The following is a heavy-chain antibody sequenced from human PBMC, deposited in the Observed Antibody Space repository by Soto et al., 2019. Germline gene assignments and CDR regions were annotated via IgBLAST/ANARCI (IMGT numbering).Heavy chain of an antibody. CDR1: GGTFSSYA. V-gene: IGHV1-69*01. J-gene: IGHJ6*02. CDR3: ARGRDIVVVPAAMDSTPDSYYGMDV. Sequence: QVQLVQSGAEVKKPGSSVKVSCKASGGTFSSYAISWVRQAPGQGLEWMGGIIPIFGTANYAQKFQGRVTITADESTSTAYMELRSLRSEDTAVYYCARGRDIVVVPAAMDSTPDSYYGMDVWGQGTTVTVSS. CDR2: IIPIFGTA. D-gene: IGHD2-2*01.